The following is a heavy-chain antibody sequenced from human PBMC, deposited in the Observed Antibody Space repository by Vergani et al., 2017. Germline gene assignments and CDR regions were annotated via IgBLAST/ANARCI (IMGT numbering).Heavy chain of an antibody. D-gene: IGHD6-19*01. J-gene: IGHJ6*03. CDR1: GYTFTSYD. V-gene: IGHV1-8*01. Sequence: QVQLVQSGAEVKKPGASVKVSCKASGYTFTSYDINWVRQATGQGLEWMGWMNPNSGNTGYAQKFQGRVTMTRNTSISTAYMELSSLRSEDTAVYYCAGGDSSGRENYYYYYYMDVWGKGTTVTVSS. CDR3: AGGDSSGRENYYYYYYMDV. CDR2: MNPNSGNT.